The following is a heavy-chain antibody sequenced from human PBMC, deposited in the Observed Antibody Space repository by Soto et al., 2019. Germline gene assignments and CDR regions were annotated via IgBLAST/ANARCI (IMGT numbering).Heavy chain of an antibody. CDR3: ARWVGNCSSTSCSDVDY. J-gene: IGHJ4*02. Sequence: ASVKVSCKASGYTFTSYDINWVRQATGQGLEWMGWMNPNSGKTGYAQKFQGRVTMTRKTSISTAYMELSSLRSEDTAVYYCARWVGNCSSTSCSDVDYGGQGTLVTVSS. CDR2: MNPNSGKT. D-gene: IGHD2-2*01. V-gene: IGHV1-8*01. CDR1: GYTFTSYD.